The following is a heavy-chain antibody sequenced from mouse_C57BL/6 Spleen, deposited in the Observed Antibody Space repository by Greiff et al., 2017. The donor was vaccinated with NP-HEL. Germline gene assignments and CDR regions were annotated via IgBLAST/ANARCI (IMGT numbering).Heavy chain of an antibody. D-gene: IGHD2-1*01. V-gene: IGHV1-52*01. J-gene: IGHJ2*01. CDR2: IDPSDSET. CDR1: GYTFTSYW. Sequence: QVQLQQPGAELVRPGSSVKLSCKASGYTFTSYWMHWVKQRPIQGLEWIGNIDPSDSETHYNQKFKDKATLTVDKSSSTAYMQLSSLTSEDSAVYYCARVGNYLYFDYWGQGTTLTVSS. CDR3: ARVGNYLYFDY.